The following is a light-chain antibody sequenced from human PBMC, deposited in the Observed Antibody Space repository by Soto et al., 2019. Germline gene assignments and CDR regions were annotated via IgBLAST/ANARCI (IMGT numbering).Light chain of an antibody. CDR1: QSVDTY. CDR3: QQRSNWPPYT. CDR2: DAS. J-gene: IGKJ2*01. V-gene: IGKV3-11*01. Sequence: EIVLTQSPATLSLSPGERATLSCRASQSVDTYLAWYQQRPGQAPRLLISDASNRATGIPARFSGSGSGTDFTLTISSLEPEDFAVYYCQQRSNWPPYTFGQGTKLEIK.